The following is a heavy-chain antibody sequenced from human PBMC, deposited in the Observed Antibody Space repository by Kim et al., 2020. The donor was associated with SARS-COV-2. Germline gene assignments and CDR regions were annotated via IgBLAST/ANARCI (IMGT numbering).Heavy chain of an antibody. D-gene: IGHD6-13*01. CDR1: GFSFSNSW. V-gene: IGHV3-7*01. Sequence: GGSLRLSCAASGFSFSNSWMSWVRQAPGKGLEWVANIKQDGSAKYYVDSVKGRFTISRDNAKNSLYLQMNSLRAEDSAVYYCARDDSLRLAAAGKPYDYWGQGARVTVSS. CDR3: ARDDSLRLAAAGKPYDY. CDR2: IKQDGSAK. J-gene: IGHJ4*02.